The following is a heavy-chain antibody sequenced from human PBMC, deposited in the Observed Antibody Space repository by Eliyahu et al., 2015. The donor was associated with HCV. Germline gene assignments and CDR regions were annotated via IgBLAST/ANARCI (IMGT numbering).Heavy chain of an antibody. D-gene: IGHD5-12*01. CDR1: GGTFSSYA. CDR3: AREEEYSGYDRAFDI. J-gene: IGHJ3*02. CDR2: IIPILGIA. V-gene: IGHV1-69*04. Sequence: QVQLVQSGAELKKPGSSVKVSCKASGGTFSSYAISWVRQAPGQGLEWMGRIIPILGIANYAQKFQGRVTITADKSTSTAYMELSSLRSEDTAVYYCAREEEYSGYDRAFDIWGQGTMVTVSS.